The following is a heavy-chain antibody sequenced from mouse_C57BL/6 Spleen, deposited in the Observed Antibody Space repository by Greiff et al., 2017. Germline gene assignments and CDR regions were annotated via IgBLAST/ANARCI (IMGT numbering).Heavy chain of an antibody. CDR2: INPGSGGT. CDR1: GYAFTNYL. Sequence: QVQLQQSGAELVRPGTSVKVSCKASGYAFTNYLIEWVKQRPGQGLEWIGVINPGSGGTNYNEKFKGKATLTADKSSSTAYMQLSSLTSEDSAVYFCARSLGQGRYFDVWGTGTTVTVSS. D-gene: IGHD4-1*01. J-gene: IGHJ1*03. CDR3: ARSLGQGRYFDV. V-gene: IGHV1-54*01.